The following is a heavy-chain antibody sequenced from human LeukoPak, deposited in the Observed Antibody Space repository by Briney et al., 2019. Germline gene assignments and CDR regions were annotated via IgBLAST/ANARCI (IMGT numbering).Heavy chain of an antibody. D-gene: IGHD6-19*01. J-gene: IGHJ4*02. CDR3: ARDHGSVAGIEDY. Sequence: GGSLRLSCAASGFTFSSYSMNWVRQAPVKGLEWVSSISSSSSYIYYADSVKGRFTISRDNAKNSLYLQMNSLRAEDTAVYYCARDHGSVAGIEDYWGQGTLVTVSS. CDR1: GFTFSSYS. CDR2: ISSSSSYI. V-gene: IGHV3-21*01.